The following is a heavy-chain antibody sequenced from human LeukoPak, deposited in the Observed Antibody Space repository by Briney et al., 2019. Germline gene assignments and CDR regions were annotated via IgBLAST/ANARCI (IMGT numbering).Heavy chain of an antibody. CDR3: ARQSIWFGPYYMDV. J-gene: IGHJ6*03. Sequence: SETLSLTCTVSGYSISSGYYWGWIRQPPGKGLEWIGSIYHSGSTYYNPSLKSRVTISVDTSKNQFSLKLSSVTAADTAVYYCARQSIWFGPYYMDVWGKGTTVTISS. CDR1: GYSISSGYY. V-gene: IGHV4-38-2*02. CDR2: IYHSGST. D-gene: IGHD3-10*01.